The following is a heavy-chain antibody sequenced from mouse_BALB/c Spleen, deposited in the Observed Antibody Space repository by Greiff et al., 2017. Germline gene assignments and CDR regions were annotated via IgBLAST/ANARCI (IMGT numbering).Heavy chain of an antibody. CDR3: ARSIYYDSEDY. V-gene: IGHV1-7*01. J-gene: IGHJ4*01. D-gene: IGHD2-4*01. CDR2: INPSTGYT. Sequence: VKLVESGAELAKPGASVKMSCKASGYTFTSYWMHWVKQRPGQGLEWIGYINPSTGYTEYNQKFKDKATLTADKSSSTAYMQLSSLTSEDSAVYYCARSIYYDSEDYWGQGTSVTVSS. CDR1: GYTFTSYW.